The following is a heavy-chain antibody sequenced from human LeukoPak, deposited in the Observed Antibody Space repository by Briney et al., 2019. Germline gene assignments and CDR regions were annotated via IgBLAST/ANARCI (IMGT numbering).Heavy chain of an antibody. CDR3: ARESNSGYYLSY. Sequence: GGSLRLSCAASGFTVSSNYMSWVRQAPGKGPEWVSVIYSGGRTYYADSVKGRFTISRDNSKNTLHLQMNSLRAEDTAVYYCARESNSGYYLSYWGQGTLVTVSS. V-gene: IGHV3-66*01. CDR2: IYSGGRT. J-gene: IGHJ4*02. CDR1: GFTVSSNY. D-gene: IGHD3-22*01.